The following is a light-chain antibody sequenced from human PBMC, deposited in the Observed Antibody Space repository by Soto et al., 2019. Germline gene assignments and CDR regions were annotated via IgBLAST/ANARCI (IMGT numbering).Light chain of an antibody. CDR3: TSDGGGNNV. J-gene: IGLJ1*01. CDR2: EVN. V-gene: IGLV2-8*01. Sequence: QSVLTQPPSASGSPGQSVTISCTGTSSDVGGYNFVSWYQQYPGKVPKLMVYEVNKRPSGVPDRFSGSKSGNTASLTVSGLQADDEADYYCTSDGGGNNVFGTGTKVTVL. CDR1: SSDVGGYNF.